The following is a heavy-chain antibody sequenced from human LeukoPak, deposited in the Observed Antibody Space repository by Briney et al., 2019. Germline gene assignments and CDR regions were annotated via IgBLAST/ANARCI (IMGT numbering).Heavy chain of an antibody. CDR3: AREGKIVPSDY. CDR2: ISYDGSKE. D-gene: IGHD3-22*01. V-gene: IGHV3-33*05. Sequence: GRSLRLSCAASGFSFSSYGMHWVRQAPGKGLEWVAVISYDGSKEYYADSVKGRFTISRDNSKNKVYLQMNSLRADDTAVYYCAREGKIVPSDYWGQGTLVTVSS. J-gene: IGHJ4*02. CDR1: GFSFSSYG.